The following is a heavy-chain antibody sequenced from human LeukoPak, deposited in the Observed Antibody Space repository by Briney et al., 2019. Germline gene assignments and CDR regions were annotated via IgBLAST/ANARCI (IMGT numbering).Heavy chain of an antibody. CDR1: GGSFSGYY. D-gene: IGHD3-10*01. CDR3: ARGGRGGYYGSGSYSPAGYNWFGP. CDR2: INHSGST. Sequence: SETLSLTCAVYGGSFSGYYWSWIRQPPGKGLEWIGEINHSGSTNYNPSLKSRVTISVDTSKNQFSLKLSSVTAADTAVYYCARGGRGGYYGSGSYSPAGYNWFGPWGQGTLDTVSS. V-gene: IGHV4-34*01. J-gene: IGHJ5*02.